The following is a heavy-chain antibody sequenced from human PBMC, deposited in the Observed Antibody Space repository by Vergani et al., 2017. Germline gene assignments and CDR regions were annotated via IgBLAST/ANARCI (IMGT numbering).Heavy chain of an antibody. Sequence: EVQLVESGGGLVQPGGSLRLSCAASGFTFSSYDMHWVRQATGKGLEWVSAIGTAGDTYYPGSVKGRFTISRENAKNSLYLQMNSLRAGDTAVYYCAREAIGRGGHGDYDYYGMDVWGQGTTVTVSS. D-gene: IGHD2-15*01. V-gene: IGHV3-13*01. CDR1: GFTFSSYD. CDR2: IGTAGDT. J-gene: IGHJ6*02. CDR3: AREAIGRGGHGDYDYYGMDV.